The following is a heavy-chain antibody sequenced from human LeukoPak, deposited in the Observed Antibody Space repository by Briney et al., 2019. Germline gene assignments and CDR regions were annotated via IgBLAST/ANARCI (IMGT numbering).Heavy chain of an antibody. Sequence: GGSLRLSCAASGFTFSSYGMHWVRQAPGKGLEWVAVIWYDGGNKYYADSVKGRFTISRDNSKNTLYLQMNSLRAEDTAVYYCASIAAAGPVFDYWGQGTLVTVSS. CDR2: IWYDGGNK. CDR1: GFTFSSYG. J-gene: IGHJ4*02. D-gene: IGHD6-13*01. V-gene: IGHV3-33*01. CDR3: ASIAAAGPVFDY.